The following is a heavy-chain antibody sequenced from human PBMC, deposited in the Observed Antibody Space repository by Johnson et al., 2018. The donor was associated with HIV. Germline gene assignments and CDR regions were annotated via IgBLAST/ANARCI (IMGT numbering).Heavy chain of an antibody. CDR3: AKGFSGWPHDAFDI. CDR2: INGDGTGS. D-gene: IGHD6-19*01. Sequence: VQLVESGGGVVQPGRSLRLSCAASGFTFSDHWMQWVRQVPGKGLVWVSRINGDGTGSTYADSVKGRFTVSRDNSKNTLSLQMNSLRVDDTAVYYCAKGFSGWPHDAFDIWGQGTMVTVSS. CDR1: GFTFSDHW. V-gene: IGHV3-74*02. J-gene: IGHJ3*02.